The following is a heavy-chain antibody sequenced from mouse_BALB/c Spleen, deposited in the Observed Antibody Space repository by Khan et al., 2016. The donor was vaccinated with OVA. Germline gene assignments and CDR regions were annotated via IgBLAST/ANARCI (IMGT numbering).Heavy chain of an antibody. CDR1: GFTFSAYG. CDR3: ARHLTGSFAY. D-gene: IGHD4-1*01. CDR2: INSDGYYT. Sequence: EVELVESGGDLVRPGGSLKLSCAASGFTFSAYGMSWVRQSPDKRLEWVATINSDGYYTYSQDSLKGRFIISRDNAKNTLYLQMHSLKSEDTAMYYWARHLTGSFAYWGQGTLVTVSA. V-gene: IGHV5-6*01. J-gene: IGHJ3*01.